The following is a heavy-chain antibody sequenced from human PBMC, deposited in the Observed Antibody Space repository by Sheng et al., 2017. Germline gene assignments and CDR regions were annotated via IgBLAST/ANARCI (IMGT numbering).Heavy chain of an antibody. V-gene: IGHV3-7*01. CDR2: IKLDGSNK. CDR3: VRRGGSLDF. CDR1: GFVFSGYW. Sequence: EVQLVESGGGLVQPGGSLRLSCAASGFVFSGYWMSWVRQTPEKGLEWVANIKLDGSNKYYVDSVRGRFTISRDNAKNSLYLQMNSLRAEDTAVYYCVRRGGSLDFWGQGTLVTVSS. J-gene: IGHJ3*01. D-gene: IGHD3-16*01.